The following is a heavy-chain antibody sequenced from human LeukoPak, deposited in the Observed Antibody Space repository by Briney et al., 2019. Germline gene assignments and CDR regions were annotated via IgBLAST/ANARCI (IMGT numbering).Heavy chain of an antibody. Sequence: SETLSLTCTVSGGSISSYYWSWIRQPPGKGLEWIGYIYYSGSTNYNPSLKSRVTISVDTSKNQFSLKLSSVTAADTAVYYCARDPVGVDSYGWFPFDYWGQGTLVTVSS. D-gene: IGHD5-18*01. CDR1: GGSISSYY. CDR2: IYYSGST. J-gene: IGHJ4*02. V-gene: IGHV4-59*01. CDR3: ARDPVGVDSYGWFPFDY.